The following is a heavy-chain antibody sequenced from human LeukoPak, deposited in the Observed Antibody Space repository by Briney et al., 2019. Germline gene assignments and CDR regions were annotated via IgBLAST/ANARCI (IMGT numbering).Heavy chain of an antibody. CDR3: ARQTYYYDSSGYSLFDY. V-gene: IGHV1-46*01. CDR1: GYTFTSYY. D-gene: IGHD3-22*01. CDR2: INPSSGST. J-gene: IGHJ4*02. Sequence: ASVRVSFKASGYTFTSYYMHWVRQAPGQGLEWMGIINPSSGSTSYAQKFQGRVTMTRDMSTSTVYMELSSLRSEDTAVYYCARQTYYYDSSGYSLFDYWGQGTLVTVSS.